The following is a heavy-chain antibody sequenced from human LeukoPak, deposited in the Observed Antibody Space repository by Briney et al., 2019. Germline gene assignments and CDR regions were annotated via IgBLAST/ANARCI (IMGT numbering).Heavy chain of an antibody. CDR1: GFPFSSFT. V-gene: IGHV3-21*01. D-gene: IGHD2-21*02. Sequence: PGGSLRLSCAASGFPFSSFTMNWVRQAPGKGLEWVSSISSSSSYIYYADSVKGRFTISRDNAKNSLYLQMNSLRAEDTAVYYCARDPMTAAFEPDYWGQGTLVTVSS. J-gene: IGHJ4*02. CDR2: ISSSSSYI. CDR3: ARDPMTAAFEPDY.